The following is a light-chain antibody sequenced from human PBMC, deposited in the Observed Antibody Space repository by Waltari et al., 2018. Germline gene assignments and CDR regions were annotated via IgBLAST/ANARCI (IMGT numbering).Light chain of an antibody. CDR1: SGHSSTV. CDR2: VNSDGSH. Sequence: QLVLTQSPSASASLGASVKLTCTLSSGHSSTVIAWLKQQPEKGPRYLMKVNSDGSHSKGDEIPDRFSGSTSGAERYLTISSVQPEDEADYYCQTGGHGTWVFGGGTKLTVL. J-gene: IGLJ3*02. CDR3: QTGGHGTWV. V-gene: IGLV4-69*01.